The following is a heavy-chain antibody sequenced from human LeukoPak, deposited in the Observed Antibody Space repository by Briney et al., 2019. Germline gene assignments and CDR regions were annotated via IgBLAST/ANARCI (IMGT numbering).Heavy chain of an antibody. D-gene: IGHD1-26*01. V-gene: IGHV1-24*01. CDR1: GYTLTEIS. J-gene: IGHJ3*02. CDR2: FDPEDAET. Sequence: ASVKVSFKVSGYTLTEISMHWVRQAPGKGGEWRGGFDPEDAETIYAQKFQGRVTMTEDTSTDTAYMELSSLRSEDTAVYYCATDLVGATTEFGAFDIWGQGTMVTVSS. CDR3: ATDLVGATTEFGAFDI.